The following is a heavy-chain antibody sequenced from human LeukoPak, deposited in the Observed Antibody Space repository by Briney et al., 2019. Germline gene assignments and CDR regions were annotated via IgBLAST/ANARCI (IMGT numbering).Heavy chain of an antibody. CDR2: IIPIFGTA. J-gene: IGHJ4*02. D-gene: IGHD6-13*01. CDR1: GGTFSSYA. CDR3: AREGRSFTIAAAGTLFY. V-gene: IGHV1-69*13. Sequence: ASVKVSCKASGGTFSSYAISWVRQAPGQGLEWMGGIIPIFGTANYAQKFQGRVTITADESTSTAYMELSRLRSEDTAVYYCAREGRSFTIAAAGTLFYWGQGTLVTVSS.